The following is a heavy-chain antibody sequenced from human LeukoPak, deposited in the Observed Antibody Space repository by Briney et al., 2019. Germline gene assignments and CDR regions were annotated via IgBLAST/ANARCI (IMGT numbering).Heavy chain of an antibody. Sequence: GGSLRLSCAASGFTFDEYAMHWVRQAPGKGLEWVSGISWNSGFIDYADSVKGRFTISRDNAKNSLYLQMNSLKAEDTAFYYCAKVGIFGLVTYYFDYWGQGTLVTVSS. D-gene: IGHD3/OR15-3a*01. V-gene: IGHV3-9*01. J-gene: IGHJ4*02. CDR3: AKVGIFGLVTYYFDY. CDR1: GFTFDEYA. CDR2: ISWNSGFI.